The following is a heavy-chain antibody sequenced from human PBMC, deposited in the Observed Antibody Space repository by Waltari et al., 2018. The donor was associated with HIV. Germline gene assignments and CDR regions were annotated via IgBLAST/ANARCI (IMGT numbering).Heavy chain of an antibody. CDR2: INPVTGST. V-gene: IGHV1-3*01. CDR1: GYTFTNYA. CDR3: ARVKAVSGGDF. D-gene: IGHD6-19*01. Sequence: QVNLVQSGADVKKPGASVKVSCKTSGYTFTNYALHWVRQAPGQRLEWVGWINPVTGSTKYSQPFQGRVTFTRDTSASTVYMELSSLTSADTALYYCARVKAVSGGDFWGQGTLVTVSS. J-gene: IGHJ4*02.